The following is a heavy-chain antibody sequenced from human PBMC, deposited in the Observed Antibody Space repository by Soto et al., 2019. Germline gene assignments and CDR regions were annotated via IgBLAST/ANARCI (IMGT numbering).Heavy chain of an antibody. Sequence: SETLSLTCTVSGGSISSSSYYWGWIRQPPGKGLEWIGSIYYSGSTYYNPSLKSRVTISVDTSKNQFSLKLSSVTAADTAVYYCARSASGYSSSWYIPWFDPWGQGTLVTVSS. CDR2: IYYSGST. D-gene: IGHD6-13*01. CDR3: ARSASGYSSSWYIPWFDP. V-gene: IGHV4-39*01. J-gene: IGHJ5*02. CDR1: GGSISSSSYY.